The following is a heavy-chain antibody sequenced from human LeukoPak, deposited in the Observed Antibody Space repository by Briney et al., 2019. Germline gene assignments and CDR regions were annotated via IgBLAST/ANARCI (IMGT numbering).Heavy chain of an antibody. J-gene: IGHJ4*02. CDR3: ASMAAAVAGPFDY. CDR2: IYYSGST. V-gene: IGHV4-59*01. CDR1: GGSISSFY. Sequence: SETLSLTCTVSGGSISSFYWSWIRQPPGKGLEWIGYIYYSGSTNYNPSLKSRVTISVDTSKNQFSLKLSSVTAADTAVYYCASMAAAVAGPFDYWGQGTLVTVSS. D-gene: IGHD6-19*01.